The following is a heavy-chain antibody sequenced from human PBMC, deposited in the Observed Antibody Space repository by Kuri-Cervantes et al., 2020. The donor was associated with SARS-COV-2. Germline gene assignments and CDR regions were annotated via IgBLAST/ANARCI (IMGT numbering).Heavy chain of an antibody. CDR3: ARYYDFWSGYPRFDP. J-gene: IGHJ5*02. CDR1: GGSISSYY. CDR2: IYTSGST. D-gene: IGHD3-3*01. Sequence: SETLSLTCTVSGGSISSYYWSWIRQPAGKGLEWIGRIYTSGSTNYNPSLKSRVTISVDTSKNQFSLKLSSVTAADTAVYYCARYYDFWSGYPRFDPWGQGTLVTVSS. V-gene: IGHV4-4*07.